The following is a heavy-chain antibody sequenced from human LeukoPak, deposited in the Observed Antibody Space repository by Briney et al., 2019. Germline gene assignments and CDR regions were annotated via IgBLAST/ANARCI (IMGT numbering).Heavy chain of an antibody. CDR1: GFTFSSYS. V-gene: IGHV3-21*01. Sequence: GGSLRLSCAASGFTFSSYSMNWVRQAPGKGLEWVSSISSSSSYIYYADSVKGRFTISRDNAKNSLYLQMNSLRAEDTAVYYCARASQRYGSGSYYNVWVFDYWGQGTLVTVSS. D-gene: IGHD3-10*01. J-gene: IGHJ4*02. CDR3: ARASQRYGSGSYYNVWVFDY. CDR2: ISSSSSYI.